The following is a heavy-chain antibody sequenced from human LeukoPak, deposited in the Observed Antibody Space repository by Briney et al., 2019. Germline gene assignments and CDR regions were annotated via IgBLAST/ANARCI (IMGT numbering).Heavy chain of an antibody. CDR2: IKSKSDGGTT. D-gene: IGHD3-10*01. V-gene: IGHV3-15*01. J-gene: IGHJ4*02. CDR1: GFTFSNAW. Sequence: PGGSLRLSCAASGFTFSNAWMSWVRQAPGKGLEWVGRIKSKSDGGTTDYAAPVKGRFTISRDDSKNTLYLQMNSLKTEDTAVYYCTGAFWFGDLLGNYWGQGTLVTVSS. CDR3: TGAFWFGDLLGNY.